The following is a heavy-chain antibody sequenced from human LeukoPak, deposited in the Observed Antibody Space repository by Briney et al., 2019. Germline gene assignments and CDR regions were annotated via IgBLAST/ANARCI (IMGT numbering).Heavy chain of an antibody. J-gene: IGHJ6*02. V-gene: IGHV3-7*03. CDR3: TTWGSGMDV. CDR1: GFTFSSYW. D-gene: IGHD7-27*01. Sequence: PGGSLRLSCAASGFTFSSYWMSWVRQAPGKGLEWVANIKDDGSEKYYVDSVKGRHTISRDNAKNSLYLQMSSLRAEDTAVYYCTTWGSGMDVWGQGTTVTVSS. CDR2: IKDDGSEK.